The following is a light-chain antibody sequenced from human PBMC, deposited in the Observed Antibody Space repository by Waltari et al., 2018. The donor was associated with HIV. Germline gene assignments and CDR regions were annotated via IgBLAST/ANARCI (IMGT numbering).Light chain of an antibody. CDR3: QQYGSSLST. V-gene: IGKV3-20*01. J-gene: IGKJ5*01. CDR1: QCVSSSY. Sequence: EAALTQSPAPLSLSPGEGATPHCRASQCVSSSYLAWYQQKPGQAPRPLIYGASSRVTGIPDRFSGSGSVTDFTLTISRLEPDDFAVYYWQQYGSSLSTFGQGTRLEIK. CDR2: GAS.